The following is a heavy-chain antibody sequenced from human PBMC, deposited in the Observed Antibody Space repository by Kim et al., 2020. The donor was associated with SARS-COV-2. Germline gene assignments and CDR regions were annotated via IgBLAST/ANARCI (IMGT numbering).Heavy chain of an antibody. J-gene: IGHJ4*02. Sequence: SETLSLTCTVSGGSISSSSYYWGWIRQPPGKGLEWIGSIYYSGSTYYNPSLKSRVTISVDTSKNQFSLKLSSVTAADTAVYYCASNGGYDSVVGYWGQGTLVTVSS. V-gene: IGHV4-39*01. D-gene: IGHD5-12*01. CDR2: IYYSGST. CDR3: ASNGGYDSVVGY. CDR1: GGSISSSSYY.